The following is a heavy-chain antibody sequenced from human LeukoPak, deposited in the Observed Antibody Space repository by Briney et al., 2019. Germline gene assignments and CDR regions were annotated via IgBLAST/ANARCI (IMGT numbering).Heavy chain of an antibody. V-gene: IGHV3-48*02. CDR3: ATDQRYAFDY. CDR1: GFSFTDYP. J-gene: IGHJ4*02. D-gene: IGHD3-9*01. Sequence: GGSLRLSSATSGFSFTDYPMNWVRQAPGKRLEWISNIRTTAEGAKYAYYADSVKGRVTISRDDGKNTLYLHMNSLRDDDTAVYYCATDQRYAFDYWGQGILVTVSS. CDR2: IRTTAEGAKYA.